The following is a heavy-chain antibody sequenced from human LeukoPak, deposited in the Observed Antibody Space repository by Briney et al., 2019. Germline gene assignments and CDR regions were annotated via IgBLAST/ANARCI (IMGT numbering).Heavy chain of an antibody. CDR1: GFTVSSNF. D-gene: IGHD3-9*01. Sequence: QPGGSLRLSCAASGFTVSSNFMSWVRQAPGKGLEWVSVIYSGGSTYHADSVKGRFTISRDNSKNTLYLQMNSLRVEDTAVYYCALGLVTDYWGQGTLVTVSS. V-gene: IGHV3-66*01. CDR2: IYSGGST. CDR3: ALGLVTDY. J-gene: IGHJ4*02.